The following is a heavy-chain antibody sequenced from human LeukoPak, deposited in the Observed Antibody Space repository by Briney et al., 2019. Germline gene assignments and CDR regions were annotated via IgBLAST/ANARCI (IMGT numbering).Heavy chain of an antibody. V-gene: IGHV4-34*01. D-gene: IGHD5-12*01. J-gene: IGHJ4*02. Sequence: PSETLSLTCSVDGGSFTGYYWTWIRQPPGKGLEWIGEINHTGNTNYNPSLKSRVTLSIDMSKKQFSLHLTSLTAADTAVYYCARVGVVDIVATIKVPSITFDYWGQGTLVTVSS. CDR1: GGSFTGYY. CDR3: ARVGVVDIVATIKVPSITFDY. CDR2: INHTGNT.